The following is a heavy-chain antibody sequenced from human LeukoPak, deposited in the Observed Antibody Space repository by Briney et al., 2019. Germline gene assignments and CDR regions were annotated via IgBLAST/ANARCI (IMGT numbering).Heavy chain of an antibody. CDR2: IWCDGSNK. Sequence: GRSLRLSCAASGFTFSSYGMHWVRQAPGKGLEWVAVIWCDGSNKYYADSVKGRFTISRDNSKNTLYLQMNSLRAEDTAVYYCAKGYGSGSYCIDYWGQGTLVTVSS. D-gene: IGHD3-10*01. CDR1: GFTFSSYG. CDR3: AKGYGSGSYCIDY. V-gene: IGHV3-33*06. J-gene: IGHJ4*02.